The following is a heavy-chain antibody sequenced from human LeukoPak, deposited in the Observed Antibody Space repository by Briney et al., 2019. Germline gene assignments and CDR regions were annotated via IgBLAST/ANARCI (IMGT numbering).Heavy chain of an antibody. CDR3: AWEVRGAHPRQFDY. CDR1: GFTFSSYA. Sequence: PGGSLRPSCAASGFTFSSYAMHWVRQAPGKGLEWVAVISYDGSNKYYADSVKGRFTISRDNSKNTLYLQMNSLRAEDTAVYYCAWEVRGAHPRQFDYWGQGTLVTVSS. J-gene: IGHJ4*02. D-gene: IGHD3-10*01. CDR2: ISYDGSNK. V-gene: IGHV3-30*04.